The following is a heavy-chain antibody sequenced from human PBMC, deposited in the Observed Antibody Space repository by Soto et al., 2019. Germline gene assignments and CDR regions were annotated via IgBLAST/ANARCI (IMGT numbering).Heavy chain of an antibody. Sequence: QVQLQESGPGLVKPSETLSLTCTVSGGSISPYYWNCIRQPPGKGLELIGYLYYRGSTDYNPSLKSRVTISLDTSKKQFSLKLTSVTAADTAVYYCARATGTTNFGDYWGQGTLVNVSS. CDR3: ARATGTTNFGDY. J-gene: IGHJ4*02. D-gene: IGHD1-7*01. CDR2: LYYRGST. V-gene: IGHV4-59*01. CDR1: GGSISPYY.